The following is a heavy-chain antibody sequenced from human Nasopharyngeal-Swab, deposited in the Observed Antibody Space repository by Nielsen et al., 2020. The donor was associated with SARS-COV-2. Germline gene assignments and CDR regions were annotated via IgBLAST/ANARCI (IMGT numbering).Heavy chain of an antibody. CDR3: ARDGPEPENWGVLCY. CDR1: GFTFSSYS. CDR2: ISSSSYI. V-gene: IGHV3-21*01. D-gene: IGHD7-27*01. J-gene: IGHJ4*02. Sequence: GGSLRLSCAASGFTFSSYSMNWVRQAPGKGLEWVSSISSSSYIYYADSVKGRFTISRDNAKNSLYLQMNSLRAEDTAVYYCARDGPEPENWGVLCYWGQGTLVTVSS.